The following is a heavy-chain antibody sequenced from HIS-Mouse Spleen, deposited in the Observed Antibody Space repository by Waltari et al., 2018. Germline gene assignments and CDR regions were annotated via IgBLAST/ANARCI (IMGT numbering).Heavy chain of an antibody. V-gene: IGHV4-39*07. CDR1: GGSISSSSYS. J-gene: IGHJ2*01. D-gene: IGHD6-13*01. CDR2: IYYSGST. CDR3: AREIPYSSSWYDWYFDL. Sequence: QLQLQESGPGLVKPSETLSLTCTVPGGSISSSSYSWGWTRQPPGKGLEWIWSIYYSGSTYYNPSLKSRVTISVDTSKNQFSLKLSSVTAADTAVYYCAREIPYSSSWYDWYFDLWGRGTLVTVSS.